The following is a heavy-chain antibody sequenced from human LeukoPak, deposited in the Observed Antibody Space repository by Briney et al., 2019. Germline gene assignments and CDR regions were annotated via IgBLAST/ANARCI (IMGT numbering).Heavy chain of an antibody. CDR3: ARGPYSDYVWGSYRHPPYYYYYYMDV. D-gene: IGHD3-16*02. Sequence: ASVKVSCTASGGTFSSYAISWVRQAPGQGLEWMGGIIPIFGTANYAQKFQGRVTITADESTSTAYMELSSLRSEDTAVYYCARGPYSDYVWGSYRHPPYYYYYYMDVWGKGTTVTVSS. V-gene: IGHV1-69*01. CDR1: GGTFSSYA. CDR2: IIPIFGTA. J-gene: IGHJ6*03.